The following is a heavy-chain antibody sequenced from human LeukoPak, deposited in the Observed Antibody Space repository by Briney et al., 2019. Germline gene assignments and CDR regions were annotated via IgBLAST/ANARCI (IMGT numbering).Heavy chain of an antibody. CDR3: ARGDSLYYYMDV. D-gene: IGHD2-15*01. CDR1: GGTFSSYA. CDR2: IIPIFGTA. J-gene: IGHJ6*03. V-gene: IGHV1-69*05. Sequence: SVKVSCKASGGTFSSYAISWVRQAPGQGLEWMGGIIPIFGTANYAQKFQGRDTITTDESTSTAYMELSSLRSEDTAVYYCARGDSLYYYMDVWGKGTTVTVSS.